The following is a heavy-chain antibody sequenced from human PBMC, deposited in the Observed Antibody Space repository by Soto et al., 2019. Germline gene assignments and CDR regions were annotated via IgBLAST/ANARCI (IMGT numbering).Heavy chain of an antibody. J-gene: IGHJ4*02. CDR1: GFTFSTYS. V-gene: IGHV3-21*01. D-gene: IGHD1-1*01. CDR2: ISSRSDI. CDR3: VRGTTAWRGMDY. Sequence: PGGSLRLSCVGSGFTFSTYSINWVRQAPGKGLEWVSSISSRSDIYYADSVKGRFTISRDDAKNTLYLQMDSLRVEDTGIYYCVRGTTAWRGMDYWGQGALVTVSS.